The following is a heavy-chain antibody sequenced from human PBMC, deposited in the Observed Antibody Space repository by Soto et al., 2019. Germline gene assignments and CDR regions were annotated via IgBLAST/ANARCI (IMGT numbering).Heavy chain of an antibody. J-gene: IGHJ4*02. CDR2: ISKTSSNI. CDR3: ARDLGEMYAI. Sequence: GGSLRLSCRGSGFLFSSSTMTWVRQAPGKGLEWVSSISKTSSNIYYADSVKGRFTVSRDNAERSLFLHMNSLRAEDTAVYFCARDLGEMYAIWGQGTLVTVPQ. D-gene: IGHD2-8*01. CDR1: GFLFSSST. V-gene: IGHV3-21*01.